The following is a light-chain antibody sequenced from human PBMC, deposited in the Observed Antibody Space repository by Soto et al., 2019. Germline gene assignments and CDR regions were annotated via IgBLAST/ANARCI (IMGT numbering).Light chain of an antibody. CDR2: VAS. CDR3: QQDNVWPLT. CDR1: QSVSSN. J-gene: IGKJ4*01. V-gene: IGKV3-15*01. Sequence: EIVMTQSPATLSVSPGERATLSCRASQSVSSNLAWYQQKPGQTPKLLIYVASTRATGIPARFSGSGSGTEFTLTISSLQSEYFAVYYCQQDNVWPLTFGGGTKVEFK.